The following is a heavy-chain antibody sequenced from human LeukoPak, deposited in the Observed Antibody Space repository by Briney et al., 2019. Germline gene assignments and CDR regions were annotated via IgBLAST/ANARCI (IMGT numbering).Heavy chain of an antibody. D-gene: IGHD1-26*01. CDR1: GYTFTGYY. CDR3: ARGSGSYRY. Sequence: ASVKVSCEASGYTFTGYYMHWVRQAPGQGLEWMGWINPNSGGTNYAQRFQGRVTMTRDTSISTACMELSRLRSDDTAVYYCARGSGSYRYWGQGTLVTVSS. J-gene: IGHJ4*02. V-gene: IGHV1-2*02. CDR2: INPNSGGT.